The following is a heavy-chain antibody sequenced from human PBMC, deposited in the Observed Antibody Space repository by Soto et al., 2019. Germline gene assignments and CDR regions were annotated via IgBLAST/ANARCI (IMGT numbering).Heavy chain of an antibody. V-gene: IGHV3-48*02. J-gene: IGHJ6*02. CDR3: ASDCGAWGLVRYYYGIAV. CDR2: ISSSSSTI. D-gene: IGHD7-27*01. Sequence: EVQLVESGGGLVQPGGSLRLSCAASGFTFSSYSMNWVRQAPGKGLEWVSYISSSSSTIYYADSVKGRFTISRDNAKNSLYLHMHRLRDEDTAVYYCASDCGAWGLVRYYYGIAVWGQGTTLTFSS. CDR1: GFTFSSYS.